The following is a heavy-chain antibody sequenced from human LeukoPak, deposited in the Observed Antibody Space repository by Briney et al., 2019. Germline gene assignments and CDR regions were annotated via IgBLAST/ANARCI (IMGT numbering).Heavy chain of an antibody. CDR2: LTSSGAST. V-gene: IGHV3-23*01. CDR3: AKFESELWPDY. D-gene: IGHD5-18*01. CDR1: GFTFTHYG. Sequence: GGTLRLSCAASGFTFTHYGMNWVRQAPGKGLEWVSGLTSSGASTYYADSVKGRFTISRDNSKNTLYLQMNSLRAEDTAVYYCAKFESELWPDYWGQGTLVTVSS. J-gene: IGHJ4*02.